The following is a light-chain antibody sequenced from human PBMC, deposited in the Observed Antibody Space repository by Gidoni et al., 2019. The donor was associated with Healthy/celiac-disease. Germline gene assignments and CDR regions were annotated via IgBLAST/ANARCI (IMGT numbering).Light chain of an antibody. J-gene: IGLJ3*02. CDR2: DVS. V-gene: IGLV2-14*03. Sequence: QSALTQPASVSGSPGHPITISCTGTSSDVGGYNYVSWYQQHPGKAPKLMIYDVSNRPSGVSNRFSGSKSGNTASLTISGLQAEDEADYYCSSYTSSSTRVFGGGTKLTVL. CDR3: SSYTSSSTRV. CDR1: SSDVGGYNY.